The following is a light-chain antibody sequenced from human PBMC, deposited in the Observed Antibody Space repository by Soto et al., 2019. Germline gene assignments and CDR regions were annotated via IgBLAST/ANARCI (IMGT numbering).Light chain of an antibody. J-gene: IGLJ2*01. V-gene: IGLV2-11*01. CDR2: DVS. CDR1: SSDVGRYNY. CDR3: CSYAGRDTFVL. Sequence: QSVLTQPRSVSGSPGQSVTISCTGSSSDVGRYNYVSWYQQHPGKAPKLMIYDVSKRPSGVPDRFSGSKSGHTASLTISGLQAEDEADYSCCSYAGRDTFVLFGGGTKLTVL.